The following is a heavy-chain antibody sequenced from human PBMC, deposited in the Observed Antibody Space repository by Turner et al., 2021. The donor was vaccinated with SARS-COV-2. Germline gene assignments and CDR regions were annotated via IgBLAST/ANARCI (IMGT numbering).Heavy chain of an antibody. CDR3: AKEDTALVTRFDY. Sequence: QVQLVESGGGVVQPGRSLRLSCEASGYIFGNYGLHWVRQAPGKGLEWVAVISYHGTEDYYAESVKGRFTISRDNSKNTLYLQMNSLRAEDTAVYYCAKEDTALVTRFDYWGQGTLVTVSS. D-gene: IGHD5-18*01. V-gene: IGHV3-30-3*01. CDR2: ISYHGTED. J-gene: IGHJ4*02. CDR1: GYIFGNYG.